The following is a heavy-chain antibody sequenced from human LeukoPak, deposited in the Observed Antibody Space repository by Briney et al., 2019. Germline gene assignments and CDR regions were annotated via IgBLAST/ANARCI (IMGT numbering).Heavy chain of an antibody. D-gene: IGHD1-26*01. CDR2: IGGGGENT. J-gene: IGHJ4*02. CDR1: GFTFGGYA. V-gene: IGHV3-23*01. Sequence: GGSLRLSCAASGFTFGGYAMSWVRQAPGKGLEWVSTIGGGGENTYYADSAKGRFTNSRDNSKNTVYLQMNSLRAEDTAVYYCAKDLSGSQDYWGQGTLVTVFS. CDR3: AKDLSGSQDY.